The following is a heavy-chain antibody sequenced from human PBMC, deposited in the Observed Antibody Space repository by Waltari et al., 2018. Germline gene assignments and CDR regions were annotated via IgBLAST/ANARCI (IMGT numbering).Heavy chain of an antibody. CDR3: ARDLVAYCSSTSCLNWFDP. CDR1: GFTFSSYG. D-gene: IGHD2-2*01. CDR2: IWYDGSNK. V-gene: IGHV3-33*01. Sequence: QVQLVESGGGVVQPGRSLRLSCAASGFTFSSYGMHWVRQAPGKGLEWVAVIWYDGSNKYYAASVKGRFTISRDNSKNTLYLQMNSLRAEDTAVYYCARDLVAYCSSTSCLNWFDPWGQGTLVTVSS. J-gene: IGHJ5*02.